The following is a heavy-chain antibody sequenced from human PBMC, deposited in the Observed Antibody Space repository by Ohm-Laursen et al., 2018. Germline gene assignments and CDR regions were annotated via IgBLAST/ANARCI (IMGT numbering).Heavy chain of an antibody. D-gene: IGHD1-26*01. CDR3: VGGATPGFDY. CDR1: GGSISSYY. V-gene: IGHV4-59*07. J-gene: IGHJ4*02. Sequence: SDTLSLTCTVSGGSISSYYWSWIRQPPGKGLEWIGYIYYSGSTNYNPSLKSRVTISVDTSKNQFSLKLSPVTAADTAVYYCVGGATPGFDYWGQGTLVTVSS. CDR2: IYYSGST.